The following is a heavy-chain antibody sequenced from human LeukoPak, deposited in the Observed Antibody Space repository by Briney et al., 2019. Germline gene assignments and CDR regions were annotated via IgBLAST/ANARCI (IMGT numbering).Heavy chain of an antibody. CDR1: GFTFSSFE. Sequence: GGSLRLSCAASGFTFSSFEMNWVRQAPGRGLEWVSYICPSSSTIFYADSVRGRFTMSRDNAKNSLYLKMNSLRDEDTAVYYCARGAYNGGPDCWGQGTLVTVSS. D-gene: IGHD2-8*01. CDR2: ICPSSSTI. V-gene: IGHV3-48*02. J-gene: IGHJ4*02. CDR3: ARGAYNGGPDC.